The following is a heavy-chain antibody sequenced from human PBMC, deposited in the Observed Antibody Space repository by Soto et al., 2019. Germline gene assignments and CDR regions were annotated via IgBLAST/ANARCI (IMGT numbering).Heavy chain of an antibody. CDR1: GLTFISSA. Sequence: SVKVSCKASGLTFISSAMQWVRQARGQRLEWIRWIVVGSDDPKCAQKFQERDTISRDVSTSTAYTELSSLRFEDTAVFYCAAGYCSGSSYSWFDYWGQGTQVTVSS. D-gene: IGHD2-15*01. CDR3: AAGYCSGSSYSWFDY. J-gene: IGHJ4*02. V-gene: IGHV1-58*02. CDR2: IVVGSDDP.